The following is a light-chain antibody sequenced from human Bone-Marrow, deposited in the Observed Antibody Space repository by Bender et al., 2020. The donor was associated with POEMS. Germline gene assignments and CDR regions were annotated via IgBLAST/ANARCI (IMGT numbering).Light chain of an antibody. CDR3: QVWHGRSDHWV. V-gene: IGLV3-21*02. J-gene: IGLJ3*02. CDR1: NIESYS. Sequence: YVLTQPPSVSVAPGETARITCEGNNIESYSVHWYQQKSGQAPVLVVYDDKDRPSGNTGQFSGSNSGDTATLTISRVEAVDKADYYCQVWHGRSDHWVFGGGTKVTV. CDR2: DDK.